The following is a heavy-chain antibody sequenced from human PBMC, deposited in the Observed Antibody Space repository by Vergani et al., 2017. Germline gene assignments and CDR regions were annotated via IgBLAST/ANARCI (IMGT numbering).Heavy chain of an antibody. Sequence: QVQLVQSGAEVKKPGSSVKVSCKASGGTFSSYAISWVRQAPGQGLEWMGGIIPIFGTANYAQKFQGRVTITADESTSTAYMELSSLRSEDTAVYYCARDRVYYGSGRYYNDEGGYFDYWGQGTLVTVSS. D-gene: IGHD3-10*01. CDR3: ARDRVYYGSGRYYNDEGGYFDY. CDR1: GGTFSSYA. CDR2: IIPIFGTA. V-gene: IGHV1-69*13. J-gene: IGHJ4*02.